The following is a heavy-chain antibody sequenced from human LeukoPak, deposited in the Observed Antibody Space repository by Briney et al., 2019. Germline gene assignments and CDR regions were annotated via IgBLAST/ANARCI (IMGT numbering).Heavy chain of an antibody. CDR1: GCTPRRYC. J-gene: IGHJ3*02. V-gene: IGHV3-21*01. D-gene: IGHD3-22*01. Sequence: SLTLSHPDCGCTPRRYCLIWLHQAPGKGLEWVSSISSSSSYIYYAAFVKGRFTISRDNAKNSLYLQINSLRAEDTAVYYCARARVGGYLSGTDAFDIWGQGTMVTVSS. CDR3: ARARVGGYLSGTDAFDI. CDR2: ISSSSSYI.